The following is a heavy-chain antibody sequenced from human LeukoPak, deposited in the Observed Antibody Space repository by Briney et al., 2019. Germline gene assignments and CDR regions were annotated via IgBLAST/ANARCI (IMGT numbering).Heavy chain of an antibody. Sequence: PSETLSLTCTVSGGSISSYYWSWIRQPPGKGLEWIGHIYYSGSTNYNPSLKSRVTISIDTSKNQFSLRLNSVTAADTAAYYCARGGSGYYPWGQGTLVTVSS. D-gene: IGHD3-22*01. CDR3: ARGGSGYYP. J-gene: IGHJ5*02. V-gene: IGHV4-59*01. CDR1: GGSISSYY. CDR2: IYYSGST.